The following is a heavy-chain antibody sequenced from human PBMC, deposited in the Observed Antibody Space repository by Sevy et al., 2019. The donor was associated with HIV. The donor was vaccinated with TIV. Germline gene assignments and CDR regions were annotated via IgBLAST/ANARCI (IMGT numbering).Heavy chain of an antibody. CDR1: GYTFSSYG. CDR3: ARDRGPYCSGGSCFTPPHNWFDP. D-gene: IGHD2-15*01. J-gene: IGHJ5*02. Sequence: ASVKVSCKASGYTFSSYGISWVRQAPGQGLEWMGWISAYNGNTNYAQNLQGRVTMTTDTSTSTAYMELRSLRSDDTAVYYCARDRGPYCSGGSCFTPPHNWFDPWGQGTLVTVSS. V-gene: IGHV1-18*04. CDR2: ISAYNGNT.